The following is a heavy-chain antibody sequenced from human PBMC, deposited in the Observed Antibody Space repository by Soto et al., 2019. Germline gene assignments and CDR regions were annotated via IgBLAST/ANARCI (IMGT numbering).Heavy chain of an antibody. CDR1: GFTFDDYT. D-gene: IGHD3-22*01. J-gene: IGHJ5*01. CDR2: ITWDGGIT. V-gene: IGHV3-43*01. Sequence: EVQLVESGGVVVQPGGSLRLSCAASGFTFDDYTMHWVRQAPGKGLEWVSLITWDGGITYYADSVKGRFTISRDNSKNTLYLQMNSLRAEDTAVYYCAKEGAGYYDSSPYDSWGQGTLVTVSS. CDR3: AKEGAGYYDSSPYDS.